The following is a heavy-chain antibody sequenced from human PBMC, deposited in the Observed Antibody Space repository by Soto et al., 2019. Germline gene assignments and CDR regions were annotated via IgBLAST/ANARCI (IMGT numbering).Heavy chain of an antibody. D-gene: IGHD1-7*01. CDR1: GFNTRFYS. Sequence: GGSLRLSCTASGFNTRFYSMSWVRQTPGKGLEWVAALSRSGGATYYADSVRGRFTISRDASKDTLFLQMSNLRAEDTALYYCSKGEMSTIRNSFDPWGQGTLVTVS. CDR2: LSRSGGAT. J-gene: IGHJ5*02. V-gene: IGHV3-23*01. CDR3: SKGEMSTIRNSFDP.